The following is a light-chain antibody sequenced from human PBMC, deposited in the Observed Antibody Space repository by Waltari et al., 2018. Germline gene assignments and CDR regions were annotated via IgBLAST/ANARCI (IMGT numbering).Light chain of an antibody. J-gene: IGKJ1*01. V-gene: IGKV3-20*01. CDR2: EAS. CDR3: EQYGSSLWT. Sequence: EIVLTQSPGTLSLSPGERATLSCRASQSVSNNYLAWYQQRPGQPPRHLIYEASLGATGIPDRFSGSGYGTDFTLTISRLEPEDFAVYYCEQYGSSLWTFGQGTKVEIK. CDR1: QSVSNNY.